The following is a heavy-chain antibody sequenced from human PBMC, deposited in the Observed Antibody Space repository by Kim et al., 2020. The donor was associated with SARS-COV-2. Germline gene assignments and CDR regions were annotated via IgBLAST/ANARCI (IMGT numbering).Heavy chain of an antibody. CDR3: ARSNRRIAVAGGPGDY. CDR2: INPNSGGT. V-gene: IGHV1-2*06. CDR1: GYTFTGYY. Sequence: ASVKVSCKASGYTFTGYYMHWVRQAPGQGLEWMGRINPNSGGTNYAQKFQGRVTMTRDTSISTAYMELSRLRSDDTAVYYCARSNRRIAVAGGPGDYWGQGTLVTVSS. J-gene: IGHJ4*02. D-gene: IGHD6-19*01.